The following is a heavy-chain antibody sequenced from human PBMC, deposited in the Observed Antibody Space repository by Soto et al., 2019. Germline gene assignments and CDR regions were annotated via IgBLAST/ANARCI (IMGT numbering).Heavy chain of an antibody. V-gene: IGHV3-48*03. CDR3: ARVSSPRFLEWSDAMDV. CDR1: AFTFSSFE. D-gene: IGHD3-3*01. Sequence: PGGSLRLSCAASAFTFSSFEMNWVRRAPGKGLEWVSYISSSGSTIYYADSVKGRFTISRDNAKNSLYLQMDSLRAEDTAVYYCARVSSPRFLEWSDAMDVWGQGTTVTVSS. J-gene: IGHJ6*02. CDR2: ISSSGSTI.